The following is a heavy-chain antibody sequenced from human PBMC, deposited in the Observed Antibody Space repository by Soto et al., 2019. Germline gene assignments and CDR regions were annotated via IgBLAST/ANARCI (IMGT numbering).Heavy chain of an antibody. CDR2: IYYSGST. CDR1: GGSISSYY. V-gene: IGHV4-59*08. CDR3: ARRKREQLAFDY. J-gene: IGHJ4*02. Sequence: SETLSLTCTVSGGSISSYYWSWIRQPPGKGLEWIGYIYYSGSTNYNPSLKSRVTISVDTSKNQFSLKLSSVTAADTAVYYCARRKREQLAFDYWGQGTLVTVSS. D-gene: IGHD6-6*01.